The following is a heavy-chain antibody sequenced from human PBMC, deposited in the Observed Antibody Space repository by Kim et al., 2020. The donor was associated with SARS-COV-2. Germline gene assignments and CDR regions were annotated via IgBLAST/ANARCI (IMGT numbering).Heavy chain of an antibody. D-gene: IGHD4-17*01. V-gene: IGHV1-2*02. CDR3: ARAVTTF. Sequence: NSGGTNYAQKFQGRVTMTRDTSISTAYMELSRLRSDDTAVYYCARAVTTFWGQGTLVTVSS. CDR2: NSGGT. J-gene: IGHJ4*02.